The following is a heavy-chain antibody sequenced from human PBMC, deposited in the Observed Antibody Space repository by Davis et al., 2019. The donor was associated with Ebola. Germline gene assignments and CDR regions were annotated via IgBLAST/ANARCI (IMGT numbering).Heavy chain of an antibody. D-gene: IGHD1-26*01. CDR3: ANSIVGARNAFDI. Sequence: GESLKISCAASGFTFRSFAMSWVRQAPGKGLEWVSAITGSGGTTFYTDSVKGRFTISRDNSKNTLYLQMNSLRAEDTAVYYCANSIVGARNAFDIWGQETMVTVSS. J-gene: IGHJ3*02. CDR1: GFTFRSFA. CDR2: ITGSGGTT. V-gene: IGHV3-23*01.